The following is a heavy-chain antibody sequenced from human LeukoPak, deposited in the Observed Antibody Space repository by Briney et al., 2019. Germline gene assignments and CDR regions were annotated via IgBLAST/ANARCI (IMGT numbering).Heavy chain of an antibody. Sequence: GGSLRLSCAASGFTFDDYAMHWVRQAPGKGLEWVSGISWNSGSIGYADSVKGRFTISRDNSKNTLYLQMNSLRAEDTAVYYCARRRAVAGPGYYYYYGMDVWGQGTTVTVSS. V-gene: IGHV3-9*01. J-gene: IGHJ6*02. CDR3: ARRRAVAGPGYYYYYGMDV. D-gene: IGHD6-19*01. CDR1: GFTFDDYA. CDR2: ISWNSGSI.